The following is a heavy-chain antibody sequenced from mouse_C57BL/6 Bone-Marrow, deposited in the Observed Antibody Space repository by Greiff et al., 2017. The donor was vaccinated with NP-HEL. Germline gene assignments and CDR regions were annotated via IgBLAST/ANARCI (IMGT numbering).Heavy chain of an antibody. D-gene: IGHD1-1*02. CDR2: IHPNSGST. J-gene: IGHJ2*01. V-gene: IGHV1-64*01. CDR1: GYTFTSYW. Sequence: QVQLQQPGAELVKPGASVKLSCKASGYTFTSYWMHWVKQRPGQGLEWIGMIHPNSGSTNYNEKFKSKATLTVDKSSSTAYMQLSSLTSEDSAVYYCTRSPGNYFDYWGQGTTLTVSS. CDR3: TRSPGNYFDY.